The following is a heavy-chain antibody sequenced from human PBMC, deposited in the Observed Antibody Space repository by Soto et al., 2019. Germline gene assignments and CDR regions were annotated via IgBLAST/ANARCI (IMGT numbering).Heavy chain of an antibody. CDR2: IWYDGSSE. CDR1: GFTFSNYG. J-gene: IGHJ4*02. D-gene: IGHD1-26*01. Sequence: GSLRLSCAASGFTFSNYGMHWVRQAPGKGLEWVALIWYDGSSEYYADSVKGRFTISRDNSKNTLCLQMNSLRAEDTAVYYCARRGSGTYRDYFDYWGQGTLVTVSS. CDR3: ARRGSGTYRDYFDY. V-gene: IGHV3-33*01.